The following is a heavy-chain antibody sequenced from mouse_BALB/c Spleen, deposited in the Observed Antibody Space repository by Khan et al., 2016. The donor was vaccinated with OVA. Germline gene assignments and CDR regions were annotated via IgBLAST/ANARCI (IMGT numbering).Heavy chain of an antibody. CDR2: INPSNGGT. V-gene: IGHV1S81*02. D-gene: IGHD2-2*01. Sequence: QVQLQQPGAELVKPGASVRLSCKASGYTFTSYYVYWVKQRPGQGLEWIGDINPSNGGTNFNEKFKSKATLTVDKSSSTAYMQLNSLTSEDSAVYCCTRSGYGSFAYWGQGTLVTVSA. CDR1: GYTFTSYY. CDR3: TRSGYGSFAY. J-gene: IGHJ3*01.